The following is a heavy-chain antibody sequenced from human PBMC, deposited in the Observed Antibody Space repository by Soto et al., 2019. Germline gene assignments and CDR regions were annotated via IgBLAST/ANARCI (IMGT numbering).Heavy chain of an antibody. D-gene: IGHD1-7*01. Sequence: XETLSLTCSVSGCSLTSNSRWTWVRQPPVQGLEWIGEIYRTGSTNYNPSLKSRVTISLDKSENQFSLKVTSLTAEDTAVYYCASRDPGTSVDYWGQGTLVTVSS. CDR1: GCSLTSNSR. J-gene: IGHJ4*02. CDR2: IYRTGST. V-gene: IGHV4-4*02. CDR3: ASRDPGTSVDY.